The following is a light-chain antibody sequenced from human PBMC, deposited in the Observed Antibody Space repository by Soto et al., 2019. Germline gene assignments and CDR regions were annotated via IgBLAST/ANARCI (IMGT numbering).Light chain of an antibody. CDR2: KAS. CDR1: QSISSW. J-gene: IGKJ1*01. V-gene: IGKV1-5*03. Sequence: DIQMTQSPSTLSASVGDRVTITCRASQSISSWLAWYQQKPGKAPKLRIYKASSLESGAPSRFSGSGSGTEFTLTISSLQPDDVATYYCQQYNRYWTFGQGTKVEIK. CDR3: QQYNRYWT.